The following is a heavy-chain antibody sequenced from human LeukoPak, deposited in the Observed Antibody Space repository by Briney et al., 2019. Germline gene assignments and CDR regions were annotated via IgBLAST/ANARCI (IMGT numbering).Heavy chain of an antibody. J-gene: IGHJ6*03. D-gene: IGHD1-14*01. CDR1: GGSISGSSYY. Sequence: SETLSLTCTVSGGSISGSSYYWGWIRQPPGKGLEWIGSIYYSGSAYYNPSLKSRVTISVDTSKNQFSLKLSSVTAADTAFYYCARQYISSYYYMDVWGKGTTVTISS. CDR2: IYYSGSA. V-gene: IGHV4-39*01. CDR3: ARQYISSYYYMDV.